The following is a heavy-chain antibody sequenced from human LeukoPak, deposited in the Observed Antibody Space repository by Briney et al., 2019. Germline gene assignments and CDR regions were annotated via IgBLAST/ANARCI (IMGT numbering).Heavy chain of an antibody. CDR1: GDTVSTNSGV. J-gene: IGHJ3*02. D-gene: IGHD1-1*01. CDR2: TYYRSKWYD. CDR3: ARINWDDAFDI. V-gene: IGHV6-1*01. Sequence: SQTLSLTCAISGDTVSTNSGVWNWIRQSPSRGLEWLGRTYYRSKWYDDYAVSVRSRITINPDTSKNQFSLQLTSVTPDDTAVYYCARINWDDAFDIWGQGTMVTVSS.